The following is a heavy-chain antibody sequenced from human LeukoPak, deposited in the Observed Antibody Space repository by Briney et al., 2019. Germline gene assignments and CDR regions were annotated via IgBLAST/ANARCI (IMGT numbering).Heavy chain of an antibody. CDR1: GFTFSSYG. V-gene: IGHV3-30*02. CDR3: AKHVGGELEPVPDY. Sequence: PGGSLRLSCAASGFTFSSYGMHWVRQAPGRGLEWVAFIRYDGSNKYYADSVKGRFTISRDNSKNTLYLQMNSLRAEDTAVYYCAKHVGGELEPVPDYWGQGTLVTVSS. CDR2: IRYDGSNK. D-gene: IGHD1-1*01. J-gene: IGHJ4*02.